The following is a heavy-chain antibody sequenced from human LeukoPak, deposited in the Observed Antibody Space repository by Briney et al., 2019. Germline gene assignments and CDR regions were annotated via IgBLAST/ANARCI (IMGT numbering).Heavy chain of an antibody. J-gene: IGHJ5*02. D-gene: IGHD6-6*01. CDR2: INPSGGST. CDR1: GYTFTSYY. CDR3: ARERRSIASSFDP. Sequence: ASVKVSCKASGYTFTSYYMHWVRQAPGQGLEWMGIINPSGGSTSYAQKFQGRVTMTRDMSTSTVYMELSSLRSKDTAVYYCARERRSIASSFDPWGQGTLVTVSS. V-gene: IGHV1-46*01.